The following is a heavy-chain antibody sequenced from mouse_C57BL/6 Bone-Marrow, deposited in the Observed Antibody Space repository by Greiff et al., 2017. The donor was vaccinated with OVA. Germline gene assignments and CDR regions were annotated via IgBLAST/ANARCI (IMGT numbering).Heavy chain of an antibody. Sequence: EVKLVESGGGLVKPGGSLKLSCAASGFTFSSYAMSWVRQTPEKRLEWVATISDGGSYTYYPDNVKGRFTISRDNAKNNLYLQMSHLKSEDTAMYYCARDGGVAYWGQGTLVTVSA. CDR1: GFTFSSYA. CDR3: ARDGGVAY. J-gene: IGHJ3*01. V-gene: IGHV5-4*01. CDR2: ISDGGSYT.